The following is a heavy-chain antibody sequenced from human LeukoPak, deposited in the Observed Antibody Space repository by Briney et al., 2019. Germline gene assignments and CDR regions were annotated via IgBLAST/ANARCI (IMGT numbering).Heavy chain of an antibody. CDR1: GFIFSSYW. Sequence: GGSLRLSCAASGFIFSSYWMSWVRQAPGKGLEWVANIKQDGSEMYYVDSVKGRFTISRDNAKNSLYLQMNSLRAEDTAVYYCAGDSHASSWYQDYWGQGTLVTVSS. CDR3: AGDSHASSWYQDY. J-gene: IGHJ4*02. D-gene: IGHD6-13*01. CDR2: IKQDGSEM. V-gene: IGHV3-7*03.